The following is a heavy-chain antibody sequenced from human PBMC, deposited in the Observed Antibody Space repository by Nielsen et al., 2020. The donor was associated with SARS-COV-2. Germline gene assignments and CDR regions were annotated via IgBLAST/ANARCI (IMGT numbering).Heavy chain of an antibody. D-gene: IGHD6-13*01. J-gene: IGHJ6*02. Sequence: GGSLKISCVASGFNFNTYSMNWVRQAPGKGLEWVSYISGGSATIYYADSVKGRFTISRDNVKNSLYLQLSSLSAEDTAVYFCARSPFHRSSWYSMDVWGQGTTVTVSS. CDR2: ISGGSATI. V-gene: IGHV3-48*01. CDR3: ARSPFHRSSWYSMDV. CDR1: GFNFNTYS.